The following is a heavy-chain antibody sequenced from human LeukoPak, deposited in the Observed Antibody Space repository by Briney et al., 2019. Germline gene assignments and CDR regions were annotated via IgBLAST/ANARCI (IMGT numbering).Heavy chain of an antibody. V-gene: IGHV4-34*01. D-gene: IGHD5-18*01. J-gene: IGHJ4*02. CDR1: GGSFSGYY. CDR3: ERVRSYGHLVDY. Sequence: SETLSLTCAVYGGSFSGYYWSWIRQPPGKGLEWIGEINHSGSTNYNPSLKSRVTISVDTSKNQFSLRLSSVTAADTAVYYCERVRSYGHLVDYWGQGTLVTVSS. CDR2: INHSGST.